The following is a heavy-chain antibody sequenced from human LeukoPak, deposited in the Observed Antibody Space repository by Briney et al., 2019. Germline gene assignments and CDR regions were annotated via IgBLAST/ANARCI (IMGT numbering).Heavy chain of an antibody. V-gene: IGHV3-23*01. J-gene: IGHJ3*02. D-gene: IGHD3-22*01. CDR3: AKDLRGSGHYLGDAFDI. CDR1: GFTFSSYA. Sequence: GSLRLSCAASGFTFSSYAMSWVRQAPGKGLEWVSAISGSGGSTYYADSVKGRFTISRDNSKNTLYLQMNSLRAEDTAVYYCAKDLRGSGHYLGDAFDIWGQGTMVTVSS. CDR2: ISGSGGST.